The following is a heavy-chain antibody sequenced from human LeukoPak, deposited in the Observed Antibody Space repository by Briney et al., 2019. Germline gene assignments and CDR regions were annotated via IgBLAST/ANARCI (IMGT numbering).Heavy chain of an antibody. CDR3: ASGLGYRSSTSCYALGY. CDR2: IIPIFGTA. V-gene: IGHV1-69*06. CDR1: GGTFSSYA. J-gene: IGHJ4*02. D-gene: IGHD2-2*01. Sequence: SVKVSCKASGGTFSSYAISWVRQAPGQGLEWMGGIIPIFGTANYAQKFQGRVTITADKSTSTAYMELSSLRSEDTAVYYCASGLGYRSSTSCYALGYWGQGTLVTVSS.